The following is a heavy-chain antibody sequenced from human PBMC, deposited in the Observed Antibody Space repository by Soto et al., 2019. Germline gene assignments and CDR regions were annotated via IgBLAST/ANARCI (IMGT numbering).Heavy chain of an antibody. CDR3: ARGEAYNWHYVGGGFDY. J-gene: IGHJ4*02. V-gene: IGHV3-30-3*01. CDR1: GFTFSSYA. CDR2: ISYDGSNK. D-gene: IGHD1-7*01. Sequence: QVQLVESGGGVVQPGRSLRLSCAASGFTFSSYAMHWVRQAPGKGLEWVAVISYDGSNKYYADSVKGRFTISRDNSKNTLYLQMNSLRAEDTAVYYCARGEAYNWHYVGGGFDYWGQGTLVTVSS.